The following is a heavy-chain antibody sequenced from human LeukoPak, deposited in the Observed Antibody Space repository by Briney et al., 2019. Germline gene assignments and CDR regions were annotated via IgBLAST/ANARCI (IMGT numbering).Heavy chain of an antibody. V-gene: IGHV4-59*11. J-gene: IGHJ3*02. Sequence: SETLSLTCAVSGGSISGHYWSWIRQPPGKGLEWIGYVYYSGETYYSSSLRSRVTISVDTSKNHFSLKLTSVTAADTAVYYCARLLDNDSSGDPDTFDMWGQGTMVTVSS. CDR1: GGSISGHY. CDR3: ARLLDNDSSGDPDTFDM. D-gene: IGHD3-22*01. CDR2: VYYSGET.